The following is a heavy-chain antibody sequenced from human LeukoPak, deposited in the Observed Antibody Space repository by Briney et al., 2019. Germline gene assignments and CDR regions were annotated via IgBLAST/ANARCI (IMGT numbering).Heavy chain of an antibody. J-gene: IGHJ4*02. Sequence: ASVKVSCKASGYTFTSYDINWVRQAPGQGLEWMGWMNPNSGNTDYAQKFQGRVTMTRNTSISTAYMELSSLRSEDTAVYYCASGYSSGLDYWGQGTLVTVSS. V-gene: IGHV1-8*01. CDR1: GYTFTSYD. D-gene: IGHD6-19*01. CDR2: MNPNSGNT. CDR3: ASGYSSGLDY.